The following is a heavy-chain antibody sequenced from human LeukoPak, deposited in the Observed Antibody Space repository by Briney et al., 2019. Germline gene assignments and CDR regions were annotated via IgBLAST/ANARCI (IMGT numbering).Heavy chain of an antibody. CDR2: IYYSGST. V-gene: IGHV4-59*01. CDR3: ARGKVGVTTYYFDY. Sequence: SETLSLTCTVSGGSISSYYWSWIRQPPGKGLEWSGDIYYSGSTNYNPSLKSRVTISVDTSKNQFSLKLSSVTAADTAVYYCARGKVGVTTYYFDYWGQGTLVTVSS. D-gene: IGHD1-26*01. J-gene: IGHJ4*02. CDR1: GGSISSYY.